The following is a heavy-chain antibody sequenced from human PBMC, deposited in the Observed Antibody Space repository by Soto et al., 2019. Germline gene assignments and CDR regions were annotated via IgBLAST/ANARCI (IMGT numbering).Heavy chain of an antibody. D-gene: IGHD7-27*01. CDR1: GGSFSGYY. V-gene: IGHV4-34*01. J-gene: IGHJ6*03. CDR3: ARGRAGDGAPYYCSMDV. Sequence: SETLSLTCAVYGGSFSGYYCSWIRQPPGKGLEWIGEINHSGSTNYNPSLKSRVTISVDTSQNQFSLKLSSVTAADTAVYYWARGRAGDGAPYYCSMDVWAKGTKVTGSS. CDR2: INHSGST.